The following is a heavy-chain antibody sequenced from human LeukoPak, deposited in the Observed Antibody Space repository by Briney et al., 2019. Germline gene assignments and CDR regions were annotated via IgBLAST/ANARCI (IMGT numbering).Heavy chain of an antibody. CDR3: ARGYSSSWRNNWFDP. V-gene: IGHV4-39*01. D-gene: IGHD6-13*01. J-gene: IGHJ5*02. CDR1: GASINSGTYY. CDR2: FSYSGNI. Sequence: SETLSLTCTVSGASINSGTYYWGWVRQPPGKGLEWIGTFSYSGNIYYNPSLKSRVTISVDMSKNQFSLELTSVTAADTAVYYCARGYSSSWRNNWFDPWGQGTLVTVSS.